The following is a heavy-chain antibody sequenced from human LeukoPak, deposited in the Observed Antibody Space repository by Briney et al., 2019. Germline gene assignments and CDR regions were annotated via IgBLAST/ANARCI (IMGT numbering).Heavy chain of an antibody. D-gene: IGHD2-21*01. J-gene: IGHJ4*02. V-gene: IGHV1-46*01. Sequence: ASVKVSCKASGYTFTSNYMHWVRQAPGQGLEWMGIINPSGGSTSYAQKFQGRATMTSDTSTSTVYMELSSLRSEDTAVYYCTLSESIFDNWGQGTLVTVSS. CDR3: TLSESIFDN. CDR2: INPSGGST. CDR1: GYTFTSNY.